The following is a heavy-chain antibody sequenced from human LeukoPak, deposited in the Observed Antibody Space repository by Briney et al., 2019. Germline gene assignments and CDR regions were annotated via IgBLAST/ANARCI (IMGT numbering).Heavy chain of an antibody. J-gene: IGHJ4*02. D-gene: IGHD3-10*01. Sequence: ASVKVSCKASGYTFTSYGISWVRQAPGQGLEWMGWISAYNGNTNYAQKLQGRVTMTRDMSTSTVYMELSSLRSEDTAVYYCARDLRGLLWFGELFNWGQGTLVTVSS. V-gene: IGHV1-18*01. CDR1: GYTFTSYG. CDR2: ISAYNGNT. CDR3: ARDLRGLLWFGELFN.